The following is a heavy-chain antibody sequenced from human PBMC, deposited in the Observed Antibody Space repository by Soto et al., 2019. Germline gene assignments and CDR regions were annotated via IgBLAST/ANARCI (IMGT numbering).Heavy chain of an antibody. D-gene: IGHD4-17*01. CDR2: IYQNGDT. J-gene: IGHJ4*02. CDR1: GGPFSSGGYY. Sequence: SEPLSLTCTVSGGPFSSGGYYWSWIRQEPGKGLEWIGYIYQNGDTSYNPSLKSRVTISADTSKTQFSLKLSSVTAADTAVYYCARGDSTVSSVFDYWGQGMLVTVSS. CDR3: ARGDSTVSSVFDY. V-gene: IGHV4-31*03.